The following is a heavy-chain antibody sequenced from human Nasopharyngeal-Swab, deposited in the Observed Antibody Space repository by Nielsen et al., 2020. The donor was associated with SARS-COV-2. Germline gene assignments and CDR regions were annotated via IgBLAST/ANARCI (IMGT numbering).Heavy chain of an antibody. J-gene: IGHJ4*02. CDR2: INQDGSEK. Sequence: GESLKISCAASGFTFSSYWMTWVRQAPGKGLEWVANINQDGSEKYYVDSVKGRFTISRDNAKNSLYLQMNSLRAEDTAVFYCVRLSIAAAGVDFWGQGTLVTVSS. V-gene: IGHV3-7*01. CDR3: VRLSIAAAGVDF. CDR1: GFTFSSYW. D-gene: IGHD6-13*01.